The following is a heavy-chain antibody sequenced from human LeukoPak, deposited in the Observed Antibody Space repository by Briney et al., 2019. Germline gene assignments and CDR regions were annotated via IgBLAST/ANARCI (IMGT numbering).Heavy chain of an antibody. CDR3: ARLVRGSYYYYYMDV. J-gene: IGHJ6*03. V-gene: IGHV4-38-2*02. CDR2: IYHSGST. Sequence: KPSETLSLTCTVSGYSISSGYYWGWIRQPPGKGLEWIGSIYHSGSTYYNPSLKSRVTISVDTSKNQFSLKLSSVTAADTAVYYCARLVRGSYYYYYMDVWGKGTTVTVSS. CDR1: GYSISSGYY. D-gene: IGHD3-16*01.